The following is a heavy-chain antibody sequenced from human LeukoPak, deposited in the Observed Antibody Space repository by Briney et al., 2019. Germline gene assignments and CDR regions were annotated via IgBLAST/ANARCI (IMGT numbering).Heavy chain of an antibody. CDR2: ISGSGGST. V-gene: IGHV3-23*01. Sequence: GGSLRLSCAASGFTFSSYGMSWVRQAPGKGLEWVSAISGSGGSTYYADSVKGRFTISRDNSKNTLYLQMNSLRAEDTPVYYCAKDGGYYYYMDVWGKGTTVTISS. J-gene: IGHJ6*03. CDR1: GFTFSSYG. CDR3: AKDGGYYYYMDV.